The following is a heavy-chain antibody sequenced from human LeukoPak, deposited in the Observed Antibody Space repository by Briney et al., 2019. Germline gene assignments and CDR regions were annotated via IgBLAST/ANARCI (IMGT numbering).Heavy chain of an antibody. V-gene: IGHV4-4*07. J-gene: IGHJ6*02. CDR1: GGSISSFY. Sequence: SETLSLTCTVSGGSISSFYWSWLRQPAGKGLEWIGRIYTSGSPKYNPSLKSRVTMSVDTSKNQFSLKLSSVTAADTAVYYCARDNDYYYYYGMDVWGQGTTVTVSS. CDR3: ARDNDYYYYYGMDV. CDR2: IYTSGSP.